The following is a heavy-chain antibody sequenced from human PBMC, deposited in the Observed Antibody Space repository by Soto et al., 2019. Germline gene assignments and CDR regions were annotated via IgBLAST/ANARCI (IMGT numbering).Heavy chain of an antibody. V-gene: IGHV4-39*01. CDR2: IYYSGST. CDR3: ASHLSYLY. CDR1: GGSISSSSYY. J-gene: IGHJ4*02. Sequence: ASETLFLTCTVSGGSISSSSYYWGWIRQPPGRGLEWIGSIYYSGSTYYNPSLKSRVTISVDTSKNQFSLKLSSVTAADSAVYYCASHLSYLYWGQGTLVTVSS. D-gene: IGHD6-6*01.